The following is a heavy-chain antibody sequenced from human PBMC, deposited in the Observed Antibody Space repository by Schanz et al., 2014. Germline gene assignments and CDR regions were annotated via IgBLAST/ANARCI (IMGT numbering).Heavy chain of an antibody. V-gene: IGHV3-20*04. CDR2: INWNGGST. J-gene: IGHJ4*02. Sequence: EQLVESGGGAVQPGRSLRLSCAASGFTFSNYAMTWVRQAPGKGLEWVSGINWNGGSTGYADSVKGRFTISRDNSKNTLFLQMSSLRAEDTAVYYCARDGDFDYWGQGTLVTVSS. CDR3: ARDGDFDY. CDR1: GFTFSNYA.